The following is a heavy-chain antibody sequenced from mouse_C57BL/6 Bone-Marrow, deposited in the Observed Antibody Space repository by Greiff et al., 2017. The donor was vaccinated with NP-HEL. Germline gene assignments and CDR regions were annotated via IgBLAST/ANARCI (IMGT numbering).Heavy chain of an antibody. J-gene: IGHJ4*01. CDR3: ARCDYCSSSYYYAMDY. Sequence: QVQLQQPGAELVKPGASVKLSCKASGYTFTSYWMHWVKQRPGQGLEWIGMIHPNSGSTNYNEKFKSKATLTVDKSSSTAYMQLSSLTSEDSAVYYCARCDYCSSSYYYAMDYWGQGTSVTVSS. CDR1: GYTFTSYW. V-gene: IGHV1-64*01. D-gene: IGHD1-1*01. CDR2: IHPNSGST.